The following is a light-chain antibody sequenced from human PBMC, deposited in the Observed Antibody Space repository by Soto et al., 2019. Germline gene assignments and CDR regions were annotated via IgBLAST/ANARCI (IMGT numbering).Light chain of an antibody. Sequence: QLTQSPSTLSGSVGDRVTITCRASQTISSWLAWYQQKPGKAPKLLIYKASTLKSGVPSRFSGSGSGTEFTLTISSLQPDDFATYYCQHYNSYSEAFGQGTKVDIK. CDR2: KAS. J-gene: IGKJ1*01. CDR1: QTISSW. CDR3: QHYNSYSEA. V-gene: IGKV1-5*03.